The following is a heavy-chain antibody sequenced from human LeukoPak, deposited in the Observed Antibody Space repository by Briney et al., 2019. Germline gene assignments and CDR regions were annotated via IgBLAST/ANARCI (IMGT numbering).Heavy chain of an antibody. CDR3: ARSEQFPYYMDV. D-gene: IGHD6-19*01. J-gene: IGHJ6*03. Sequence: SETLSLTCTVPGGSISSSSYYWGWIRQPPGKGLEWIGSIYYSRNTYYNPSLKSRVTISVDTSKNQFSLKLSSVTAADTAVYYCARSEQFPYYMDVWGKGTTVTVSS. V-gene: IGHV4-39*07. CDR1: GGSISSSSYY. CDR2: IYYSRNT.